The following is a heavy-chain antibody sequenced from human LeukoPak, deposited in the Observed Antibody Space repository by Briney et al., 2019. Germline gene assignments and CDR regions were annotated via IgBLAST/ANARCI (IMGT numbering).Heavy chain of an antibody. V-gene: IGHV3-15*01. Sequence: GGSLRLSCAASGFTFSNAWMAWVRQAPGKGLEWVGRIRSKNDGGTIGYAAPVKDRFTISRDDSKNTLYLQMNSLEIEDTAVYFCTTDRTMKGYWGQGTLVTVST. CDR1: GFTFSNAW. CDR3: TTDRTMKGY. D-gene: IGHD3-22*01. CDR2: IRSKNDGGTI. J-gene: IGHJ4*02.